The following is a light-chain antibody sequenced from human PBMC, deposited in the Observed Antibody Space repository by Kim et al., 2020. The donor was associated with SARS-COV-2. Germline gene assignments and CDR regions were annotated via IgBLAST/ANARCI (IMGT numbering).Light chain of an antibody. CDR2: GAS. V-gene: IGKV3-20*01. J-gene: IGKJ4*01. CDR3: QQYGSSPRLT. CDR1: PSVSSSY. Sequence: PGERAPLSCRASPSVSSSYLAWYQQKPGQAPRLLIYGASSRATAIPDRFSGSGSGTDFTLTISRLEPEDFAVYYCQQYGSSPRLTFGGGTKVDIK.